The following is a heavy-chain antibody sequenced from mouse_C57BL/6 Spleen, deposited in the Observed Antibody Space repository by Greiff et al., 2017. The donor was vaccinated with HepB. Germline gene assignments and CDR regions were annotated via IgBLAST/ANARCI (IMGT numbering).Heavy chain of an antibody. CDR3: ARLGHYYGSSSYAMDY. Sequence: VKLQQSGAELVKPGASVKISCKASGYAFSSYWMNWVKQRPGKGLEWIGQIYPGDGDTNYNGKFKGKATLTADKSSSTAYMQLSSLTSEDSAVYFCARLGHYYGSSSYAMDYWGQGTSVTVSS. CDR2: IYPGDGDT. V-gene: IGHV1-80*01. CDR1: GYAFSSYW. J-gene: IGHJ4*01. D-gene: IGHD1-1*01.